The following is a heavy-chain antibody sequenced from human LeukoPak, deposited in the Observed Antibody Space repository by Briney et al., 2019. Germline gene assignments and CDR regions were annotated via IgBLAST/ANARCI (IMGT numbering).Heavy chain of an antibody. CDR1: GFTFRNYG. J-gene: IGHJ4*02. CDR2: ISYDGSKK. CDR3: AKDPRRYSRTGGYFDY. Sequence: LTGGSLRLSCAASGFTFRNYGMHWVRQAPGKGLEGVSFISYDGSKKYYADSVKGRFTISRENSKNTLYLQMISLRTEETAVYYCAKDPRRYSRTGGYFDYWGQGTLVTVSS. V-gene: IGHV3-30*18. D-gene: IGHD6-13*01.